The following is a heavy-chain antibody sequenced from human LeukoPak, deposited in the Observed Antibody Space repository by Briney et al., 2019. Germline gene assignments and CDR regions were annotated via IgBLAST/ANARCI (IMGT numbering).Heavy chain of an antibody. Sequence: GEPLRLSCAASGFTFSDYYMSWMRQAPGKGLAWVSYISSSGSTIYYADSVKGRLTISRDNAKSSLYLQMNSLRAEDTAVYYCARRWLQQGYYYGMDVWGQGTTVTVSS. CDR1: GFTFSDYY. V-gene: IGHV3-11*01. CDR3: ARRWLQQGYYYGMDV. D-gene: IGHD5-18*01. CDR2: ISSSGSTI. J-gene: IGHJ6*02.